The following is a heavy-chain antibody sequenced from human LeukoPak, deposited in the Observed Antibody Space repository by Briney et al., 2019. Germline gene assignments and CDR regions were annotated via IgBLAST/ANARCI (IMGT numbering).Heavy chain of an antibody. Sequence: VGSLRLSCAASGFTFSSYSMNLVRQTPGEGLGWVSANSSNSGYIYYADSVQGRLTISRDNAKNSLYLQMNSQRAEDTAVYYCARGRSGQNQLLGAYYFDYWGQGTLAAVSS. D-gene: IGHD2-2*01. CDR3: ARGRSGQNQLLGAYYFDY. J-gene: IGHJ4*02. CDR1: GFTFSSYS. CDR2: NSSNSGYI. V-gene: IGHV3-21*01.